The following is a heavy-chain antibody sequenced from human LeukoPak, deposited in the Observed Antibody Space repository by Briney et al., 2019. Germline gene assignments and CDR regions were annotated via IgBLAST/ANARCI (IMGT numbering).Heavy chain of an antibody. CDR1: GGSISSGSYY. Sequence: SETLSLTCTVSGGSISSGSYYWSWIRQPAGKGLEWIGRIYTSGSTNYNPSLKSRVTISVDTSKNQFSLKLSSVTAADTAVYYCARGMERITIFGVVPLGFDYWGQGTLVTVSS. CDR2: IYTSGST. J-gene: IGHJ4*02. V-gene: IGHV4-61*02. CDR3: ARGMERITIFGVVPLGFDY. D-gene: IGHD3-3*01.